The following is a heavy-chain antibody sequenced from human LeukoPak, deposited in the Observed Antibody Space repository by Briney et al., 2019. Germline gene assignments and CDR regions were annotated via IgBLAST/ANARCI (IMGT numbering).Heavy chain of an antibody. CDR2: IYYSGST. J-gene: IGHJ5*02. CDR3: ARAVGSSVSNWFDP. V-gene: IGHV4-59*01. Sequence: PSETLSLTCTVSGGSISSYYWSWIRQPPGKGLEWIGYIYYSGSTNYNPSLKSRVTISVDTSKNQFSLKLSSVTAADTAVYYCARAVGSSVSNWFDPWGQGALVTVSS. D-gene: IGHD1-26*01. CDR1: GGSISSYY.